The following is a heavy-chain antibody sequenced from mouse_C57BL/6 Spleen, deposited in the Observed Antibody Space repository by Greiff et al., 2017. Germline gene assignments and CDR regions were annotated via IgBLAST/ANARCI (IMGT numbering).Heavy chain of an antibody. CDR1: GYTFTSYT. CDR2: INPSSGYT. J-gene: IGHJ4*01. Sequence: QVQLQQSGAELARPGASVKMSCKASGYTFTSYTMHWVKQRPGQGLEWIGYINPSSGYTKYNQKFKDKATLTADKSSSTAYMQLSSLTSEDSAVYFCAREVARAMDYWGQGTSVTVSS. CDR3: AREVARAMDY. V-gene: IGHV1-4*01.